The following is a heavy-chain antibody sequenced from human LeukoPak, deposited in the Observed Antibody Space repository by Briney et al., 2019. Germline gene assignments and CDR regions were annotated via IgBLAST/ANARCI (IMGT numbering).Heavy chain of an antibody. J-gene: IGHJ5*02. CDR2: IYYSGST. D-gene: IGHD3-10*01. V-gene: IGHV4-39*01. CDR1: GGSISSSSYY. CDR3: ARGWLLWFGELLSPGWFDP. Sequence: SETLSLTCTVSGGSISSSSYYWGWIRQPPGKGLEWIGSIYYSGSTYYNPSLKSRVTISVDTSKHQFSLKLSSVTAADTAVYYCARGWLLWFGELLSPGWFDPWGQGTLVTVPS.